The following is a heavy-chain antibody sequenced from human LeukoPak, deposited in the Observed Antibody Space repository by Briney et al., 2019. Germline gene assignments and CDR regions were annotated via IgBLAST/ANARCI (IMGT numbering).Heavy chain of an antibody. V-gene: IGHV4-59*01. CDR2: IYYSGST. J-gene: IGHJ4*02. CDR3: ARGGFDSSAYYNYFDS. CDR1: GGPISGDY. D-gene: IGHD3-22*01. Sequence: PSETLSLTCTVSGGPISGDYWSWIRLPPGKRLEWIGYIYYSGSTNYNPSLKSRVTISVDTSNNQFSLKLSSVTAADTAVYYCARGGFDSSAYYNYFDSWGQGTLVTVSS.